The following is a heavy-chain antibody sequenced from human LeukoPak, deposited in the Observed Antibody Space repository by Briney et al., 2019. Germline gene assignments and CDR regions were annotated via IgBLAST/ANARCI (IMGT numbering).Heavy chain of an antibody. J-gene: IGHJ5*02. D-gene: IGHD3-16*01. CDR2: ITGSGDTT. CDR3: AKDGVVWGFDP. CDR1: GFTFRNYA. V-gene: IGHV3-23*01. Sequence: PGASLTLSCAASGFTFRNYAMSWVRQAPGKGLEWVSAITGSGDTTWYADSVKGHFTISRDNSKNTLYLQMNSLRAEDTAVYYCAKDGVVWGFDPWGQGTLVTVSS.